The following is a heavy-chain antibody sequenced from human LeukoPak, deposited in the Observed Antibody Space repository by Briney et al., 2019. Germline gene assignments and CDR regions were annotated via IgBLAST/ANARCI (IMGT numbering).Heavy chain of an antibody. V-gene: IGHV3-23*01. CDR2: ISGSGGST. D-gene: IGHD6-13*01. CDR3: AKDTAGIAAALDY. Sequence: AGGSLRLSCAAAGFTFSSYGMSWVRQAPGKGLEWVAAISGSGGSTYYADSVKGRFTISRDNSKNTLYLQMNSLRAADTAVYYCAKDTAGIAAALDYWGQGTLVTVSS. CDR1: GFTFSSYG. J-gene: IGHJ4*02.